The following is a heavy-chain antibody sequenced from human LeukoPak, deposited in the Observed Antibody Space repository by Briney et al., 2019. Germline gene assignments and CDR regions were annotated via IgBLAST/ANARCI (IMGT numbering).Heavy chain of an antibody. V-gene: IGHV3-30*01. CDR1: GFTFSSYA. Sequence: SGGSLRLSCAASGFTFSSYAMHWVRQAPGKGLEWVAVISYDGSNKYYADSVKGRFTISRANSKNTLYLQMNSLRAEDTAVYYCARDPGNWNYVALDYWGQGTLVTVSS. J-gene: IGHJ4*02. CDR3: ARDPGNWNYVALDY. CDR2: ISYDGSNK. D-gene: IGHD1-7*01.